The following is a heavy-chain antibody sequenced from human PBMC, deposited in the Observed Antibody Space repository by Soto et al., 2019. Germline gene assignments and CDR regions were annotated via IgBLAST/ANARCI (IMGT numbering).Heavy chain of an antibody. D-gene: IGHD3-3*01. CDR2: IYHSGSS. CDR1: GGSITSGQW. CDR3: ARQSFWSGFASYGMDV. Sequence: SEALSLTCAVSGGSITSGQWWSWVRQPPGKGLEWTGEIYHSGSSNYNPSLKSRVTISVDKSKTQFSLRLSSVTAAETAVYYCARQSFWSGFASYGMDVWGQGTTVTVSS. J-gene: IGHJ6*02. V-gene: IGHV4-4*02.